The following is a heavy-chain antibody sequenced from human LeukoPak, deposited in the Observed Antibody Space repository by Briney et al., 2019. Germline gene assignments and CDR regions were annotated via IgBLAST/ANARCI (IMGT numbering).Heavy chain of an antibody. CDR2: IYTSGST. D-gene: IGHD6-13*01. CDR1: GGSISSYY. V-gene: IGHV4-4*07. J-gene: IGHJ5*02. CDR3: ARDLYSSSWYVDWFDP. Sequence: PSETLSLTCTVSGGSISSYYWSWIRQPAGKGLEWIGRIYTSGSTDYNPSLKSRVTMSVDTSKNQFSLKLSSVTAADTAVYYCARDLYSSSWYVDWFDPWGQGTLVTVSS.